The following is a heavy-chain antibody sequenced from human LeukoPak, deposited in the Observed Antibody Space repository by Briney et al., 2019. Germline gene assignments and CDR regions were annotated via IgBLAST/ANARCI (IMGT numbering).Heavy chain of an antibody. CDR3: AREGNSGSYENYFDY. D-gene: IGHD1-26*01. V-gene: IGHV4-38-2*02. Sequence: SETLSLTCSVSGFSISSGYFWAWIRQSPGKALEYIGNIHRTGRTYYDPSLRSRVTISLDTSKNQYSLKLSSVTAADTALYLCAREGNSGSYENYFDYWGQGALVIVSS. CDR1: GFSISSGYF. CDR2: IHRTGRT. J-gene: IGHJ4*02.